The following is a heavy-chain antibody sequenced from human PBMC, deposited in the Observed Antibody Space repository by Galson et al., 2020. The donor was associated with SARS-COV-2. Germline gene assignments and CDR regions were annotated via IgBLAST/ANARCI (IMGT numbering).Heavy chain of an antibody. CDR1: DYA. Sequence: DYAMHWVRQAPGKGLDWDSGISWNSGSIGYADSVKGRFTISRDNAKNSRYLQRNSLRAEDTALYYCANLGSSGWNDVFDIWGQGTMVTVSS. CDR2: ISWNSGSI. CDR3: ANLGSSGWNDVFDI. J-gene: IGHJ3*02. D-gene: IGHD6-19*01. V-gene: IGHV3-9*01.